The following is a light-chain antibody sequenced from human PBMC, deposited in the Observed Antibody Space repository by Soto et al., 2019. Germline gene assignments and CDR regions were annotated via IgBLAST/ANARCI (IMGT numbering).Light chain of an antibody. CDR1: SSNIGNNY. J-gene: IGLJ2*01. CDR3: GTWDSSLSVV. Sequence: QSVLTQPPSVSAAPGQKVTISSSGTSSNIGNNYVSWYQQLPGTAPKLLIYDNNKRPSGIPDRCSGSKSGTSATLGITGLQTGDEAVYYCGTWDSSLSVVFGGGTKLTV. V-gene: IGLV1-51*01. CDR2: DNN.